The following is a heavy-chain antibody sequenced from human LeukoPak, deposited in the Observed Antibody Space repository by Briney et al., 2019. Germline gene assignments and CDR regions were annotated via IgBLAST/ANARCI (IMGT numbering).Heavy chain of an antibody. CDR1: GFTFSRYS. CDR2: ISSSSSYI. Sequence: PGGSLRLSCAASGFTFSRYSMNWVRQAPGKGLEWVSSISSSSSYIYYADSVKGRFTISRDNAKNSLYLQMNSLRAEDTAVYYCARDSPDIVATIEAFDIWGQGTMVTVSS. CDR3: ARDSPDIVATIEAFDI. J-gene: IGHJ3*02. D-gene: IGHD5-12*01. V-gene: IGHV3-21*01.